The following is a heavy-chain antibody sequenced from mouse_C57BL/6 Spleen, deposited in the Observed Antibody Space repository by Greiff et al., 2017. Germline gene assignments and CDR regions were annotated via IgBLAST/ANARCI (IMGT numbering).Heavy chain of an antibody. D-gene: IGHD1-1*01. V-gene: IGHV5-6*01. CDR2: ISSGGSYT. CDR1: GFTFSSYG. J-gene: IGHJ2*01. Sequence: EVKLQESGGDLVKPGGSLKLSCAASGFTFSSYGMSWVRQTPDKRLDWVATISSGGSYTYYPDSVKGRFTISRDNAKNTLYLQMSSLKSEDTAMYYCSRHVVASDYFDYWGQGTTLTVSS. CDR3: SRHVVASDYFDY.